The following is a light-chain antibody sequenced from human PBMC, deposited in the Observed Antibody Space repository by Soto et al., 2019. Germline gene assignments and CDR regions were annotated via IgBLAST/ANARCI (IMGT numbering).Light chain of an antibody. V-gene: IGLV2-11*01. CDR3: CAYAGSYV. J-gene: IGLJ1*01. CDR2: DVS. CDR1: SSDVGGYNY. Sequence: QSALTQPRSVSGSPGQSVTISCTGTSSDVGGYNYVSWYQQHPGKAPKLMMYDVSKRTSGVPDRFSGYKSGNTASLTISGLQAEDEADYYCCAYAGSYVFGTGTTVTVL.